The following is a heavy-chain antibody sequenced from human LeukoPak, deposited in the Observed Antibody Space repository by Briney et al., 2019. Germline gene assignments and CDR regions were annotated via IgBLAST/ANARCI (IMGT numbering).Heavy chain of an antibody. Sequence: ASVKVSCKASGYTFTNYYIRWVRQAPGHGLEWMGWINPNSGGTNYAQKFQGRVTLTRDTSINTAYMELSRLRSDDTAVYYCARVLRYYDILSKPFDYWGQGTLVTVSS. V-gene: IGHV1-2*02. J-gene: IGHJ4*02. CDR2: INPNSGGT. D-gene: IGHD3-9*01. CDR1: GYTFTNYY. CDR3: ARVLRYYDILSKPFDY.